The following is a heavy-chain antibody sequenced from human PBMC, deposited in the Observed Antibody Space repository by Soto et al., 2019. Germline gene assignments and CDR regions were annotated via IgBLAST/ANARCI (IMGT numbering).Heavy chain of an antibody. Sequence: PSQTLSLTCAISGDSVSSNSAAWNLIRQSPSRGLEWLGRTYYRSKWYNDYAVSVKSRITINPDTSKNQFSLQLNSVTPEDTAVYYCARDLYIYSSGWPHGSFDIWGQGTMVTVSS. CDR1: GDSVSSNSAA. CDR2: TYYRSKWYN. V-gene: IGHV6-1*01. J-gene: IGHJ3*02. CDR3: ARDLYIYSSGWPHGSFDI. D-gene: IGHD6-19*01.